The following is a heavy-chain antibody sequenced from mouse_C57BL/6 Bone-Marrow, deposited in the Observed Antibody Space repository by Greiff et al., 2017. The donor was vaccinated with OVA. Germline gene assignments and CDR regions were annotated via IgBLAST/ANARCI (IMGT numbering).Heavy chain of an antibody. J-gene: IGHJ3*01. CDR2: IHPNSGST. V-gene: IGHV1-64*01. CDR1: GYTFTSYW. D-gene: IGHD1-1*01. Sequence: QVQLQQPGAELVKPGASVKLSCKASGYTFTSYWMHWVKQRPGQGLEWIGMIHPNSGSTNYNEKFKSKATLTVDKSSSTAYMQLSSLTSEDSAVYYSTIIYGNAPWFAYWGQGTLVTVSA. CDR3: TIIYGNAPWFAY.